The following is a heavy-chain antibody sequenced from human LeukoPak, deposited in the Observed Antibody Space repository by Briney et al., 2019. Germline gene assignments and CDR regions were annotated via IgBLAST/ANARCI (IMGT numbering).Heavy chain of an antibody. V-gene: IGHV3-30*04. Sequence: PGRSLRLSCAASGFTFSSYAMHCVRQAPGKGLEWEAVISYDGSNKYYADSVKGRFTISRDNSKNTLYLQMNSLRAEDTAVYYCAREIVVVTANFDYWGQGTLVTVSS. J-gene: IGHJ4*02. CDR2: ISYDGSNK. D-gene: IGHD2-21*02. CDR1: GFTFSSYA. CDR3: AREIVVVTANFDY.